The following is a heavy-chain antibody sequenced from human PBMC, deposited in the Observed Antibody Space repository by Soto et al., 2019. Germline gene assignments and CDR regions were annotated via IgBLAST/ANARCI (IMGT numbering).Heavy chain of an antibody. CDR3: ARGRPPPIAAAGTPNWFDP. D-gene: IGHD6-13*01. CDR1: GGSFSGYY. V-gene: IGHV4-34*01. Sequence: QVQLQQWGAGLLKPSETLSLTCAVYGGSFSGYYWSWIRQPPGKGLEWIGEINHSGSTNYKPSLKSRVTISVDTSKNQFSLKLSSVTAADTAVYYCARGRPPPIAAAGTPNWFDPWGQGTLVTVSS. CDR2: INHSGST. J-gene: IGHJ5*02.